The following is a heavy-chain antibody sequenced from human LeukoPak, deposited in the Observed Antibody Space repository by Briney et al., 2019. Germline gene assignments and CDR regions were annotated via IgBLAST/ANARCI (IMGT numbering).Heavy chain of an antibody. CDR1: GYSFTSRY. CDR3: ARSPAARGAFDI. CDR2: INPSTGGT. Sequence: ASVKVSCRASGYSFTSRYIHWVRQAPGQGLEWLGVINPSTGGTTYAQRFQGRITMTRDTSTSTVYMELSSLRSEDTAVYYCARSPAARGAFDIWGQGTMVTVSS. D-gene: IGHD2-2*01. J-gene: IGHJ3*02. V-gene: IGHV1-46*01.